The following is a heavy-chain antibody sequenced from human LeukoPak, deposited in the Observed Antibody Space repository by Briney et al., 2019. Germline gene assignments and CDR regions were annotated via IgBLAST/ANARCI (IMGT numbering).Heavy chain of an antibody. V-gene: IGHV4-39*07. CDR2: ISYSGTT. CDR3: ASLRVPGYFDY. Sequence: SETLSLTCTVSGGSISSRPYYWGWVRQPPVKGLEWIGTISYSGTTYYSPSLKSRVTISVDTSKNQFSLRLSSVTAADTAVFYCASLRVPGYFDYWGQGTLVTVSS. CDR1: GGSISSRPYY. J-gene: IGHJ4*03. D-gene: IGHD3-16*01.